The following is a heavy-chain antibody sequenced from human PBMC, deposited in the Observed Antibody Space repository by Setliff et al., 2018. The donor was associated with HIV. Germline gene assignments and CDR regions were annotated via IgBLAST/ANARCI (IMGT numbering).Heavy chain of an antibody. Sequence: GSLRLSCAASGFTFSNYGMNWVRQAPGKGLEWISYISSSGTTIYDADSVKGRFTISRDNAKNSLFLQMNSLRAEDTAVYYCARVASGDIDYWGQGTLVTVSS. D-gene: IGHD3-10*01. J-gene: IGHJ4*02. CDR3: ARVASGDIDY. V-gene: IGHV3-48*03. CDR2: ISSSGTTI. CDR1: GFTFSNYG.